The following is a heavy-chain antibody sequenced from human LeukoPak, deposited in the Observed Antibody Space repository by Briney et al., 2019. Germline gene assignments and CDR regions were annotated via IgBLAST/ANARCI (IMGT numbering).Heavy chain of an antibody. D-gene: IGHD3-22*01. V-gene: IGHV4-39*07. CDR1: GGSISSSSYY. Sequence: SETLSLTCTASGGSISSSSYYWGWIRQPPGKGLEWIGSIYYSGSTYYNPSLKSRVTISVDTSKNQFSLKLSSVTAADTAVYYCARDILTMIGGYAFDIWGQGTMVTVSS. CDR2: IYYSGST. CDR3: ARDILTMIGGYAFDI. J-gene: IGHJ3*02.